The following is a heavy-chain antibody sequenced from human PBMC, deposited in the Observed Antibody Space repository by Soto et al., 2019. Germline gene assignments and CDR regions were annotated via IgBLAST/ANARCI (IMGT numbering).Heavy chain of an antibody. CDR3: TRHQTGDPPRRAFDI. J-gene: IGHJ3*02. V-gene: IGHV3-73*01. D-gene: IGHD7-27*01. CDR2: IRSKANSYAT. Sequence: GGSLRLSCAASGFTFSGSAMHWVRQASGKGLEWVGRIRSKANSYATAYAASVKGRFTISRDDSKNTAYLQMNSLKTEDTDVYDCTRHQTGDPPRRAFDIWGQGTMVTVSS. CDR1: GFTFSGSA.